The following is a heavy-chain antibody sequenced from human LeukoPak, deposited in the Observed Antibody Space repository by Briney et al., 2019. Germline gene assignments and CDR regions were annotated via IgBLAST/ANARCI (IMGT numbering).Heavy chain of an antibody. Sequence: GGSLRLSCAASGFTFSSYDMHWVRQVTGKGLEWVSAIGTAGDTYYPGSVKGRFTISRDNSKNTLYLQMASLRGEDTAVYYCARAPREGFSGSYHDYWGQGTLVTVSS. V-gene: IGHV3-13*01. CDR1: GFTFSSYD. CDR2: IGTAGDT. CDR3: ARAPREGFSGSYHDY. D-gene: IGHD1-26*01. J-gene: IGHJ4*02.